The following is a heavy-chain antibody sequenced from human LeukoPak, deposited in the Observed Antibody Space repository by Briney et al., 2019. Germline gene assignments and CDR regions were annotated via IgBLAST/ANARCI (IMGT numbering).Heavy chain of an antibody. CDR2: ISAYNGNT. V-gene: IGHV1-18*01. D-gene: IGHD6-13*01. J-gene: IGHJ4*02. CDR3: ARDRRIAAAPYFDY. CDR1: GYTFTSYG. Sequence: ASVKVSCKASGYTFTSYGISWVRQAPGQGLEWMGWISAYNGNTNYAQKLQGRVTMTTDTSTSTAYMELRSLRSDDTAVYYCARDRRIAAAPYFDYWGQGTLVTVSS.